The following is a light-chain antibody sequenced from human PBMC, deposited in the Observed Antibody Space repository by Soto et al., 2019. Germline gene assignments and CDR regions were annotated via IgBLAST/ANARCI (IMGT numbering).Light chain of an antibody. Sequence: QPLLTQPASVSGSPGQSITISCTGTSGDVGSYNLVSWYQQHPGKAPKLMIYEGSKRPSGVSNRFSGSKSGSTASLTISGLQAEDEADYYCCSYARSSTYVFGSGTKLTVL. V-gene: IGLV2-23*01. CDR1: SGDVGSYNL. J-gene: IGLJ1*01. CDR2: EGS. CDR3: CSYARSSTYV.